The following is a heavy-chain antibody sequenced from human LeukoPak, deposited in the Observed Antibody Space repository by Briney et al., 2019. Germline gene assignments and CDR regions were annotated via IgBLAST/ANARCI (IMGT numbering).Heavy chain of an antibody. V-gene: IGHV3-30*02. D-gene: IGHD6-13*01. CDR3: AKDSSTWAVGDY. J-gene: IGHJ4*02. CDR2: LRYDGGNK. CDR1: GFTFSNYG. Sequence: GGSLRLSCAASGFTFSNYGMHWVRQAPGKGLEWVAFLRYDGGNKWYADSVKGRFTISRDNSKNTLYLQMNSLRAEDTAVYYCAKDSSTWAVGDYWGQGTLVTVSS.